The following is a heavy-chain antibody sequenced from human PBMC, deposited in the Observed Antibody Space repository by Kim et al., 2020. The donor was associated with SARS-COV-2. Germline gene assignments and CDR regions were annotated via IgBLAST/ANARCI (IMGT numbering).Heavy chain of an antibody. V-gene: IGHV3-15*01. Sequence: AAPVKGRFNISRDDSQDTLYLQKNRLKTEDTAVYYCTTEDVVRGVPPFDYWGQGTLVTVSS. D-gene: IGHD3-10*01. CDR3: TTEDVVRGVPPFDY. J-gene: IGHJ4*02.